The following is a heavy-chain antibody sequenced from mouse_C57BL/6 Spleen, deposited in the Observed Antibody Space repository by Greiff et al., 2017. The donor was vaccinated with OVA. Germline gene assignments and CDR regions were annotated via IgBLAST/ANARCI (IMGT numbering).Heavy chain of an antibody. CDR1: GYTFTSYW. CDR3: ARGGYYDFDY. J-gene: IGHJ2*01. Sequence: QVQLQQPGAELVMPGASVKLSCKASGYTFTSYWMHWVKQRPGQGLEWIGEIYPSDSYTNYNQKFKGKATLTVDTSSSTAYMQLSSLTSEDSAVDYCARGGYYDFDYWGQGTTLTVSS. D-gene: IGHD2-3*01. V-gene: IGHV1-69*01. CDR2: IYPSDSYT.